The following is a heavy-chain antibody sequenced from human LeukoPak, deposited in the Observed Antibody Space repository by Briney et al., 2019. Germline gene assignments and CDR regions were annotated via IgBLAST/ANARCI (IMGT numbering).Heavy chain of an antibody. CDR2: IIPMFGTA. D-gene: IGHD6-6*01. V-gene: IGHV1-69*06. J-gene: IGHJ6*03. CDR3: AREPLTYSSSSNYYYYYMDV. CDR1: GGIFSSYV. Sequence: SVKVSCKASGGIFSSYVISWVRQAPGQGLEWMGGIIPMFGTANYAQKFQGRVTITADKSTSTAYMELSSLRSEDTAVYYCAREPLTYSSSSNYYYYYMDVWGKGTTVTVSS.